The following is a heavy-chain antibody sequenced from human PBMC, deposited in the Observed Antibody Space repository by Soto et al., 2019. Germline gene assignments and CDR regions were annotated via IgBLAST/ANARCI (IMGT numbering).Heavy chain of an antibody. CDR1: GYTFTTYY. D-gene: IGHD3-3*01. CDR2: LNPSGGST. Sequence: VKVSCKASGYTFTTYYMHWVRQAPGQGLEWMGILNPSGGSTSYAQKFQGRVTMTRDTSTSTVYMELSSLRSEDTAVYYCARNSATYYDFWSGYYSVPTGANDAFDIWGQGTMVTVSS. J-gene: IGHJ3*02. CDR3: ARNSATYYDFWSGYYSVPTGANDAFDI. V-gene: IGHV1-46*03.